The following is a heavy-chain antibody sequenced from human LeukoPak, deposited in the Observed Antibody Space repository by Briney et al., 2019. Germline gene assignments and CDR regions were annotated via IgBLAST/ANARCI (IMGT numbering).Heavy chain of an antibody. D-gene: IGHD1-1*01. CDR2: INHSGST. V-gene: IGHV4-34*01. Sequence: SETLSLTCAVYGGSFSGYYWSWLRQPPGKGLEWIGEINHSGSTNYNPSLKSRLTISIDTSKTQVSLKLSSVTAADTAVYYCARVTEWNDFDYWGQGTLVTVSS. J-gene: IGHJ4*02. CDR3: ARVTEWNDFDY. CDR1: GGSFSGYY.